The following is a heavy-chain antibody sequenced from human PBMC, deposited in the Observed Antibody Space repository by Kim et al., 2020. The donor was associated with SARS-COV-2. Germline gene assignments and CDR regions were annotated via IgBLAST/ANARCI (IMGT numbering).Heavy chain of an antibody. CDR3: ARDGYSSSGGNYYYYGMDA. J-gene: IGHJ6*02. Sequence: GGSLRLSCAASGFTFSSYWMSWVRQAPGKGLEWVANIKQDGSEKYYVDSVKGRFTISRDNAKNSLYLQMNSLRAEDTAVYYCARDGYSSSGGNYYYYGMDAWGHRTTVTVSS. CDR2: IKQDGSEK. V-gene: IGHV3-7*03. CDR1: GFTFSSYW. D-gene: IGHD6-6*01.